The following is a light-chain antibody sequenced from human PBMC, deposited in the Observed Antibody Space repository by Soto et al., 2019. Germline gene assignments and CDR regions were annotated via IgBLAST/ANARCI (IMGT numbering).Light chain of an antibody. Sequence: DIVLTQSPGTLSLSPGERATLSCRASQSVGRNYLAWYQQKPGQAPRILIFAASSRASGIPDRFSGSGSGSDFTLTISRLEPEDFAVYYYQQYGTSPWAFGHGTKVEIK. CDR1: QSVGRNY. J-gene: IGKJ1*01. CDR3: QQYGTSPWA. CDR2: AAS. V-gene: IGKV3-20*01.